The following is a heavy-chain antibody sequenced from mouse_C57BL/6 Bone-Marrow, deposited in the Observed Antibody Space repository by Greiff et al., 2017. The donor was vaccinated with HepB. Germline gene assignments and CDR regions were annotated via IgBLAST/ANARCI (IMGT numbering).Heavy chain of an antibody. Sequence: EVQRVESGGGLVKPGGSLKLSCAASGFTFSDYGMHWVRQAPEKGLEWVAYISSGSSTIYYADTVKGRFTISRDNAKNTLFLQMTRLRSEDTAMYYCARGTLYYDYDGCYWGQGTSVTVSS. D-gene: IGHD2-4*01. J-gene: IGHJ4*01. CDR3: ARGTLYYDYDGCY. V-gene: IGHV5-17*01. CDR2: ISSGSSTI. CDR1: GFTFSDYG.